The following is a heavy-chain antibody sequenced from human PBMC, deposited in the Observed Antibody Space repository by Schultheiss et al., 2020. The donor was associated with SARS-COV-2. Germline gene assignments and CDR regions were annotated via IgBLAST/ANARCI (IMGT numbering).Heavy chain of an antibody. CDR2: TYYRSKWYN. CDR1: GDYVSSYSST. J-gene: IGHJ5*02. Sequence: SQTLSLTCDISGDYVSSYSSTWNWIRQSPSRGLVWLGRTYYRSKWYNDYAVSVKSRITINPDTSKNQFSLQLNSVTPEDTAVYYCARDLTLELLGFFDPWGQGTLVTVSS. D-gene: IGHD1-7*01. CDR3: ARDLTLELLGFFDP. V-gene: IGHV6-1*01.